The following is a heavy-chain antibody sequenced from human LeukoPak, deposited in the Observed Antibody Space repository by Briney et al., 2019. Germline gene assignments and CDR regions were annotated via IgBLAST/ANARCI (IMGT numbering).Heavy chain of an antibody. Sequence: GGSLRLSCAASGFTFSSYAMSWVRLAPRKGLEWVSGISGSGGSTYYADSVKGRFIISRDISKNTLYLQMNSLRAEDTAVYYCAKSPGLSRQGVEYWGQGTLVTVSP. CDR3: AKSPGLSRQGVEY. J-gene: IGHJ4*02. D-gene: IGHD6-19*01. CDR1: GFTFSSYA. V-gene: IGHV3-23*01. CDR2: ISGSGGST.